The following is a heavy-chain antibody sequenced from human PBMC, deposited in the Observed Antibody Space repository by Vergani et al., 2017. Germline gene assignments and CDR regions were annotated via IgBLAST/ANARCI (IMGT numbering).Heavy chain of an antibody. CDR1: GGSISSYY. J-gene: IGHJ4*02. CDR3: ARDRAATAEFDY. CDR2: IYYSGST. D-gene: IGHD2-15*01. Sequence: QVQLQESGPGLVKPSETLSLTCTVPGGSISSYYWSWIRQPPGKGLEWIGYIYYSGSTNYNPSLKSRVPISVDTSKNQFSLKLSSVTAADTAVYYCARDRAATAEFDYWGQGTLVTVSS. V-gene: IGHV4-59*01.